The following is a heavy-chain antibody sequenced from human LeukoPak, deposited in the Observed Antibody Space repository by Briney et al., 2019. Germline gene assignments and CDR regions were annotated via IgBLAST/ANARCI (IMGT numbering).Heavy chain of an antibody. V-gene: IGHV4-31*03. Sequence: PSETLSLTCTVSGGSISSGGYYWSWIRQHPGKGLEWIGYIYYSGSTYYNPSLKSRVTISVDTSKNQFSLKLSSVTAADTAVYYCARVSYDFWSGYADYWGQGTLVTVSS. CDR3: ARVSYDFWSGYADY. J-gene: IGHJ4*02. CDR1: GGSISSGGYY. D-gene: IGHD3-3*01. CDR2: IYYSGST.